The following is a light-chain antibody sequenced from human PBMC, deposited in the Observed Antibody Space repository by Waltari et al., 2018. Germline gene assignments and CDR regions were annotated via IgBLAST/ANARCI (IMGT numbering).Light chain of an antibody. CDR1: ALPKQY. Sequence: SELTQPPSVSVSPGQTARITCSGDALPKQYAYWYQQKPGQAPVLVIYKDSERPSGIPGRFSGSSSGTTVTLTISGVQAEDEADYYCQSADSSGTYEVFGGGTKLTVL. CDR2: KDS. V-gene: IGLV3-25*03. CDR3: QSADSSGTYEV. J-gene: IGLJ2*01.